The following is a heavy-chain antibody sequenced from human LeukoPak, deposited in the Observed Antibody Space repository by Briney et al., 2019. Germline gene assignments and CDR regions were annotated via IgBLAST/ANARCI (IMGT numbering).Heavy chain of an antibody. CDR1: GGSISSGDYY. Sequence: ASQTLSLTCTDSGGSISSGDYYWSWIRQPPGKGLEWIGYIYYSGSTYYNPSLKSRVTISVDTSKNQFSLKLSSVTAADTAVYYCARYSGGVVVPAASIDYWGQGTLVTVSS. CDR3: ARYSGGVVVPAASIDY. D-gene: IGHD2-2*01. CDR2: IYYSGST. V-gene: IGHV4-30-4*01. J-gene: IGHJ4*02.